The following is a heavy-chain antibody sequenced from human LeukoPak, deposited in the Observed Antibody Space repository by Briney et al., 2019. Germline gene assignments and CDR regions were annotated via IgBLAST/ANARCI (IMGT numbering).Heavy chain of an antibody. Sequence: GASVKVSCKASGYTFTSYDINWVRQATGQGLEWMGWMNPNSGNTGYAQKFQGRVTMTRNTSISTAYMELSSLRSEDTAVYYCAREYYDILTGPGGSDYWGQGTLVTVSS. D-gene: IGHD3-9*01. CDR1: GYTFTSYD. CDR2: MNPNSGNT. V-gene: IGHV1-8*01. J-gene: IGHJ4*02. CDR3: AREYYDILTGPGGSDY.